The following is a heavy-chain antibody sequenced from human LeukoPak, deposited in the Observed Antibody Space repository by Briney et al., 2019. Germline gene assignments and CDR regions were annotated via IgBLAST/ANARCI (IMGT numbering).Heavy chain of an antibody. Sequence: SETLSLTCAVYGGSFSGYYWSWIRQPPGKGLEWIGEINHSGSTNYNPSLKSRVTISVDTSKNQFSLKLTSVTAADTAVYYGARDWFRYCSGGSCFSWNWFDPWGQGSLVTVSS. V-gene: IGHV4-34*01. CDR3: ARDWFRYCSGGSCFSWNWFDP. J-gene: IGHJ5*02. CDR1: GGSFSGYY. D-gene: IGHD2-15*01. CDR2: INHSGST.